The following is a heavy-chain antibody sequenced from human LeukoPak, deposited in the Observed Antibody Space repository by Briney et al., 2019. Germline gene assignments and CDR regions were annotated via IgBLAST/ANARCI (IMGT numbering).Heavy chain of an antibody. V-gene: IGHV3-21*01. J-gene: IGHJ4*02. Sequence: GGSLRLSCAASGFTFSSYSMNWVRQAPGKGLEGVSSISSSSSYIYYADSVKGRFTISRDNAKNSLYLQVNNLRAEDTAVYYCARGPNSNWSGLDFWGQGTLLTVSS. CDR2: ISSSSSYI. D-gene: IGHD6-6*01. CDR1: GFTFSSYS. CDR3: ARGPNSNWSGLDF.